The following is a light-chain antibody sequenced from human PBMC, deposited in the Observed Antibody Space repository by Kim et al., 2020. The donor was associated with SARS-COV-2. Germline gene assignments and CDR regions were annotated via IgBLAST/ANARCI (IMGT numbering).Light chain of an antibody. Sequence: SYELTQPPSVSVSPGQTATIACSGDKLGSKYFFWYQQKPGQSPVLVIYQGTKRPSGIPERFSGSNSGNTATLTIRGTQAIDEADYYCQAWDRTAVVFGGGTQLTVL. CDR1: KLGSKY. CDR2: QGT. CDR3: QAWDRTAVV. V-gene: IGLV3-1*01. J-gene: IGLJ3*02.